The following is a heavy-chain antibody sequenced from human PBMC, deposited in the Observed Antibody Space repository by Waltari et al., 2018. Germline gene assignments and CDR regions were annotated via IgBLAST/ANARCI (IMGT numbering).Heavy chain of an antibody. D-gene: IGHD4-17*01. V-gene: IGHV3-30*18. CDR2: MSFTGKNE. CDR1: GFSFSTSD. CDR3: AKQVHYGPFDY. J-gene: IGHJ4*02. Sequence: QVQLVESGGGVVQPGRSLRLSCAASGFSFSTSDMHWVRQAPGKGLEWVASMSFTGKNEYYADSVKGRFTVSRDNSKNTLYLQMNSLKPEDTAVYYCAKQVHYGPFDYWGQGALVTVSS.